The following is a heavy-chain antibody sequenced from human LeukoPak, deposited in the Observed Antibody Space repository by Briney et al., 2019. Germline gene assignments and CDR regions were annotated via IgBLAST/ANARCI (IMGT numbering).Heavy chain of an antibody. CDR1: GGSISSYY. CDR3: ARGTYYYDSSGYFYYFDY. J-gene: IGHJ4*02. Sequence: PSETLSLTCTVSGGSISSYYWSWIRQPPGKGLEWIGYIYYSGSTNYNPSLKSRVTISVDTSKNQFSLKLSSVTDADTAVYYCARGTYYYDSSGYFYYFDYWGQGTLVTVSS. D-gene: IGHD3-22*01. V-gene: IGHV4-59*01. CDR2: IYYSGST.